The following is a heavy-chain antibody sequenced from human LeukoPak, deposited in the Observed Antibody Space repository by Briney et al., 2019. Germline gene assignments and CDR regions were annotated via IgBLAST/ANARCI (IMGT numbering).Heavy chain of an antibody. CDR1: GINLRSYA. CDR3: AKGLVGDDN. CDR2: STEGSGTT. J-gene: IGHJ4*02. V-gene: IGHV3-23*01. D-gene: IGHD2-2*01. Sequence: PGGSLRLSCAVSGINLRSYAMNWVRQAPGKGLEWVSGSTEGSGTTYYPDSVKGWFTISRDYSKNTLYLQMNSLRAEDTPVYYCAKGLVGDDNWGQGTRVTVSS.